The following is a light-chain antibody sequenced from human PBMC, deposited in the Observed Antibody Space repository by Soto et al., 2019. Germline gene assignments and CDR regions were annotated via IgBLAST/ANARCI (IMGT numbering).Light chain of an antibody. V-gene: IGLV1-44*01. CDR3: AALDVSLNDVV. CDR1: SSNIGSNA. CDR2: SNN. J-gene: IGLJ2*01. Sequence: QSVLTQPPSASGTPGQRVTISCSGSSSNIGSNAVYWYQQLPGTAPTLLIYSNNQRPSGVPDRFSGSKSGTSASLAISGLQSEDEADYYCAALDVSLNDVVFGGGTKLTVL.